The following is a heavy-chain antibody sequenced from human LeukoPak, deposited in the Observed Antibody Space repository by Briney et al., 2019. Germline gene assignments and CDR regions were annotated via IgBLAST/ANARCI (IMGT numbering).Heavy chain of an antibody. Sequence: ASVTVSFKTSGYRFIDYGISWVRQAPGQGLPWMGWINTYNGNTENAQSLQGRATMTIDTATATAYLELRSLVSDDTAVYYCARDLGEGARRDLDFWGQGTLVTVSS. V-gene: IGHV1-18*01. D-gene: IGHD1-26*01. CDR1: GYRFIDYG. CDR2: INTYNGNT. CDR3: ARDLGEGARRDLDF. J-gene: IGHJ4*02.